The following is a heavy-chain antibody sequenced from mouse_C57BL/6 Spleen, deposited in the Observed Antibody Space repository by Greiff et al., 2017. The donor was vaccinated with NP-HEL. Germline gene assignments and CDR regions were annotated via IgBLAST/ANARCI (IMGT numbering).Heavy chain of an antibody. D-gene: IGHD1-1*01. CDR1: GYTFTSYG. CDR2: IYPRSGNT. J-gene: IGHJ3*01. CDR3: ARCSSYVVWAY. Sequence: VMLVESGAELARPGASVKLSCKASGYTFTSYGISWVKQRTGQGLEWIGEIYPRSGNTYYNEKFKGKATLTADKSSSTAYMELRSLTSEDSAVYFCARCSSYVVWAYWGQGTLVTVSA. V-gene: IGHV1-81*01.